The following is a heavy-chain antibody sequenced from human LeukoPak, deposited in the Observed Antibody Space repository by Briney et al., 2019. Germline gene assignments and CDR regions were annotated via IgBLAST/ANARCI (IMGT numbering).Heavy chain of an antibody. V-gene: IGHV4-59*01. D-gene: IGHD1-26*01. CDR2: SDYSGST. Sequence: SETLSLTCRVSGGSISNYYWSWIRQPPGKGLEWIGYSDYSGSTNYSPSLESRVTISVDTSKKQFSLKLRSVTAADTAVYYCARDIGGSYYFHYWGQGTLVTVSS. J-gene: IGHJ4*02. CDR1: GGSISNYY. CDR3: ARDIGGSYYFHY.